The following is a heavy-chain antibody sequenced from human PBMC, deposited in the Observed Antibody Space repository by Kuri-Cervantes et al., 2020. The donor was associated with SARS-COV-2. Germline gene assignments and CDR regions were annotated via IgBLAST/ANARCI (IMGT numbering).Heavy chain of an antibody. Sequence: ESLKISCAVSGYSISSGYYWGWIRQPPGKGLEWIGSIYTSGSTNYNPSLKSRVTMSVDTSKNQFSLKLSSVTAADTAVYYCARDSHRSGYLYYFDYWGQGTLVTVSS. CDR3: ARDSHRSGYLYYFDY. CDR1: GYSISSGYY. J-gene: IGHJ4*02. D-gene: IGHD3-3*01. CDR2: IYTSGST. V-gene: IGHV4-38-2*02.